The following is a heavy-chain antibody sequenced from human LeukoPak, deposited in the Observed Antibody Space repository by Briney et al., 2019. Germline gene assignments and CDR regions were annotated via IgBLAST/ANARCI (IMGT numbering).Heavy chain of an antibody. D-gene: IGHD6-13*01. CDR1: GGSISSGGFY. CDR3: ASSSRWYYTDY. J-gene: IGHJ4*02. V-gene: IGHV4-30-4*08. CDR2: IYYSGST. Sequence: PSQTLSLTCTVSGGSISSGGFYWNWMRQRPGKGLEWIGYIYYSGSTYYNPSLKSRVTISVDTSKNQFSLKLTSVTAADTAVYYCASSSRWYYTDYWGQGTLVTVSS.